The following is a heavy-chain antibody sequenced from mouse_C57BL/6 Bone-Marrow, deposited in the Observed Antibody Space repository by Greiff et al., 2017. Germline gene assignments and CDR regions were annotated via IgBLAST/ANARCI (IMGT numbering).Heavy chain of an antibody. V-gene: IGHV5-6*01. Sequence: EVQLQESGGDLVKPGGSLKLSCAASGFTFSSYGMSWVRQTPDKRLEWVATISSGGSYTYYPDSVKGRFTISRDNAKNTLYLQMSSLKSEDTAMXYCARPLGAWFAYWGQGTLVTVSA. CDR1: GFTFSSYG. CDR2: ISSGGSYT. J-gene: IGHJ3*01. CDR3: ARPLGAWFAY.